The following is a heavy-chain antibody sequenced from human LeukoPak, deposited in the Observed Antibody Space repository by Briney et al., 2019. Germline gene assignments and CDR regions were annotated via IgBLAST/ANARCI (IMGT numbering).Heavy chain of an antibody. D-gene: IGHD5/OR15-5a*01. J-gene: IGHJ4*02. V-gene: IGHV4-61*02. CDR1: GDSISSGSYY. Sequence: SETLSLTCTVSGDSISSGSYYWSWIRQPAGKGLEWIGRIYTTGSTNYNPSLKSRVTISVDTSENQFSLRLSSVTAADTAVYYCARGSLGREVSAFFKNWGQGILVTVSS. CDR2: IYTTGST. CDR3: ARGSLGREVSAFFKN.